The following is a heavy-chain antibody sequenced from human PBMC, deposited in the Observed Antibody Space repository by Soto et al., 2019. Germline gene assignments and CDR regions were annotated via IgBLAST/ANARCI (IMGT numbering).Heavy chain of an antibody. Sequence: TLSLTCTVSGGSISSGDYYWSWVRQHQGKGLECIGYRSYSETTYYNSSLKSRVTIAVDTSRNQFSLTLSSVPAAGTAIYYCAREGGLTYCVGGCLYYWFDPWVQGTVVTGS. J-gene: IGHJ5*02. CDR3: AREGGLTYCVGGCLYYWFDP. V-gene: IGHV4-31*02. D-gene: IGHD2-21*02. CDR1: GGSISSGDYY. CDR2: RSYSETT.